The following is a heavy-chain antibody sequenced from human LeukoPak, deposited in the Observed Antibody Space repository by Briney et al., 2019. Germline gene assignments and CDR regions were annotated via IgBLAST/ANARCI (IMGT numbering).Heavy chain of an antibody. Sequence: GGSLRLSCGASGFTFSRYAMSWVRQAPGKGLEWVSSISGSGHTTYYAASVKGRFTVSRDNSKNTLYLQMNSLRAEDTAVYFCAKEPHMLIGYYTDYFDDWGQGTLVIVSS. D-gene: IGHD3-9*01. CDR3: AKEPHMLIGYYTDYFDD. CDR1: GFTFSRYA. J-gene: IGHJ4*02. V-gene: IGHV3-23*01. CDR2: ISGSGHTT.